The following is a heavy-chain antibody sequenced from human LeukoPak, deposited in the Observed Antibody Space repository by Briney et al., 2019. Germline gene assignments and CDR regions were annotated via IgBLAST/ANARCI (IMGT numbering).Heavy chain of an antibody. D-gene: IGHD3-22*01. J-gene: IGHJ6*03. CDR2: ISNSGTDT. CDR1: GFGFRDYY. Sequence: GGSLRLSCEGSGFGFRDYYMSWIRQTPGKGLEWVSYISNSGTDTNYADSVKGRFTISRDNAKNSLYLQMNSLRAEDTALYYCARHYYDSRYPTSGYYMDVWGKGTTVTVSS. CDR3: ARHYYDSRYPTSGYYMDV. V-gene: IGHV3-11*03.